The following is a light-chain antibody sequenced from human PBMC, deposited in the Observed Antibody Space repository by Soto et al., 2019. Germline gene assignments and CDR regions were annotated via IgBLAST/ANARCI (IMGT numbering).Light chain of an antibody. CDR2: WAS. V-gene: IGKV4-1*01. Sequence: DIVMTQSPDSLAVSLGERATVNCKSSQSLLSNSNNKNYLTWYQHKLGQPPKMLIHWASTRKSGVPDRFSGSGSGTDFTLTISSLQAEDVAVYYCQQYYGAPLTFGGGTKVDIK. J-gene: IGKJ4*01. CDR1: QSLLSNSNNKNY. CDR3: QQYYGAPLT.